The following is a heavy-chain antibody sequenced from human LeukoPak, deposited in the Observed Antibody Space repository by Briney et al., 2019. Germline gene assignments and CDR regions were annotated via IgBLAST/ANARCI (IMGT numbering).Heavy chain of an antibody. CDR2: INPNSGGT. J-gene: IGHJ4*02. D-gene: IGHD1-26*01. CDR3: ARGTVGANPPYL. Sequence: ASVKVSCKASGYTFTGYYMHWVRQAPGQGLEWMGWINPNSGGTNYAQKFQGRVTMTRDTSITTAYMELSRLRSDDTAVFYCARGTVGANPPYLWSQGTLLTVSS. V-gene: IGHV1-2*02. CDR1: GYTFTGYY.